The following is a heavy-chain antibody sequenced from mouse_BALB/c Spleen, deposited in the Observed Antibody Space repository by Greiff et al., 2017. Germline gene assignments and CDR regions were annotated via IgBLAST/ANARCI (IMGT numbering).Heavy chain of an antibody. V-gene: IGHV5-17*02. CDR3: ARGFYDYDSSWFAY. J-gene: IGHJ3*01. Sequence: EVNVVESGGGLVQPGGSRKLSCAASGFTFSSFGMHWVRQAPEKGLEWVAYISSGSSTIYYADTVKGRFTISRDNPKNTLFLQMTSLRSEDTAMYYCARGFYDYDSSWFAYWGQGTLVTVSA. D-gene: IGHD2-4*01. CDR2: ISSGSSTI. CDR1: GFTFSSFG.